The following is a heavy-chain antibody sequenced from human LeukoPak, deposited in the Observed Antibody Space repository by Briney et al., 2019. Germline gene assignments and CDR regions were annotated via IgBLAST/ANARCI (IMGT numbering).Heavy chain of an antibody. D-gene: IGHD2-2*01. CDR1: GGSISSTSYY. CDR3: ARKRVVVPAALLYFDY. CDR2: IYYTGTT. Sequence: SETLSLTCTVSGGSISSTSYYWGWIRQPPGKGLEWLGNIYYTGTTYYNPSLKSRVTISVDKSKNQFSLKLSSVTAADTAVYYCARKRVVVPAALLYFDYWGQGTLVTVSS. J-gene: IGHJ4*02. V-gene: IGHV4-39*07.